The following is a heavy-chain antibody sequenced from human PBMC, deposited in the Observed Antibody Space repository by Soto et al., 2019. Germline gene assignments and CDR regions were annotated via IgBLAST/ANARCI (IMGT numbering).Heavy chain of an antibody. D-gene: IGHD3-22*01. CDR3: ARTQYYYDSSGYYYPGFFDY. V-gene: IGHV4-59*01. J-gene: IGHJ4*02. Sequence: SETLSLTCTVSGGSISSYYWSWIRQPPGKGLEWIGYIYYSGSTNYNPSLKSRVTISVDTSKNQFSLKLSSVTAADTAVYYCARTQYYYDSSGYYYPGFFDYWGQGTLVTVSS. CDR2: IYYSGST. CDR1: GGSISSYY.